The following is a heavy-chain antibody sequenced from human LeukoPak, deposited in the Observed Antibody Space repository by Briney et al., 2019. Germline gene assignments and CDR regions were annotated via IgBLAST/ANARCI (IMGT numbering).Heavy chain of an antibody. CDR3: TTNPTVTTDRGY. Sequence: GGSLRLSCAASGFTFSNAWMSWVRQAPGKGLEWVGRIKSKTDGGTTDYAAPVKGRFTISRDGSKNMLYLQLNSLKTEDSAVYYCTTNPTVTTDRGYWGQGTLVTVSS. CDR2: IKSKTDGGTT. CDR1: GFTFSNAW. D-gene: IGHD4-17*01. V-gene: IGHV3-15*01. J-gene: IGHJ4*02.